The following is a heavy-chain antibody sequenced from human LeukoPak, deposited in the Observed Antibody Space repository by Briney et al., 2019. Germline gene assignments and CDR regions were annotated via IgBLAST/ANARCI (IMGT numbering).Heavy chain of an antibody. CDR1: GGSISSYY. CDR3: AREKYSGYDRAHYFDY. CDR2: IYYSGST. Sequence: SETLSLTCTVSGGSISSYYWSWIRQPPGKGLEWIGYIYYSGSTNYNPSLKGRVTISVDTSKNQFSLKLSSVTAADTAVYYCAREKYSGYDRAHYFDYWGQGTLVTVSS. V-gene: IGHV4-59*01. D-gene: IGHD5-12*01. J-gene: IGHJ4*02.